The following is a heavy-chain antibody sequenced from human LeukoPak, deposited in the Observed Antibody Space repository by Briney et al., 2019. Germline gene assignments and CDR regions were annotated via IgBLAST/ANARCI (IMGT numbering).Heavy chain of an antibody. CDR3: ARVNLFKLPFDY. V-gene: IGHV4-34*01. CDR2: INHSGST. D-gene: IGHD2-15*01. Sequence: SETLSLTCAVEGGSFSGYYWSWIRQPPGKGLEWIGEINHSGSTNYNPSLKSRVTISVDTSKNQFSLKLSSVTAADTAVYYSARVNLFKLPFDYWGQGTLVTVSS. J-gene: IGHJ4*02. CDR1: GGSFSGYY.